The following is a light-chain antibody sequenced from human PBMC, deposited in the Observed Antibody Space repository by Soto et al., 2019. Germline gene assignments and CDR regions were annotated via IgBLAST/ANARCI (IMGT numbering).Light chain of an antibody. V-gene: IGLV2-14*01. J-gene: IGLJ1*01. CDR3: SSYTSSSTLEV. Sequence: PNRPASGSGAAWEGSPISCKRNNRGVGGYNYVSWYQQHPGKAPKLMIYDVSNRPSGVSNRFSGSKSGNTASLTISGLQAEDEADYYCSSYTSSSTLEVFGTGTKVTVL. CDR1: NRGVGGYNY. CDR2: DVS.